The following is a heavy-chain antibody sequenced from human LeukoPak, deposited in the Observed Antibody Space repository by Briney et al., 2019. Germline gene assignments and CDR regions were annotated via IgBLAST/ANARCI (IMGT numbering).Heavy chain of an antibody. CDR1: GFTFSSYS. V-gene: IGHV3-23*01. D-gene: IGHD1-1*01. CDR3: AKNPRLEGWIYFDS. J-gene: IGHJ4*02. Sequence: GGSLRLSCAASGFTFSSYSMSWVRQAPGKGLEWVSSISGSGGRIDYADSVKGRFTISRDNSKNTLSLQMNSLTAEDMAVYYCAKNPRLEGWIYFDSWGQGILVTVSS. CDR2: ISGSGGRI.